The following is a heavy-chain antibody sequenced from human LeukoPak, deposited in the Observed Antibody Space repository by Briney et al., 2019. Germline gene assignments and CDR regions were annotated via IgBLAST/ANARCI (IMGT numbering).Heavy chain of an antibody. J-gene: IGHJ4*02. CDR3: ARDRFGVFDY. D-gene: IGHD3-10*01. Sequence: EWISSINSNGDNIHYADSVKGRFIIARDNAKNSLFLQMSSLRAEDTAVYYCARDRFGVFDYWGPGSLVTVSS. CDR2: INSNGDNI. V-gene: IGHV3-11*01.